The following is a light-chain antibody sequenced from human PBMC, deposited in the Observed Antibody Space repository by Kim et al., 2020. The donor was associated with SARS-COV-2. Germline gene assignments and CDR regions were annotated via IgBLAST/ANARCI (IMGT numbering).Light chain of an antibody. Sequence: LSPGERATRAWRASQSVSSSYLAGYQQKPGQAPRRLIDGASSRATGIPDRFSGGGSGTDFTLTISRLEPEDFAVYYCQQYGSSFTFGGGTKVDIK. CDR2: GAS. V-gene: IGKV3-20*01. J-gene: IGKJ4*01. CDR1: QSVSSSY. CDR3: QQYGSSFT.